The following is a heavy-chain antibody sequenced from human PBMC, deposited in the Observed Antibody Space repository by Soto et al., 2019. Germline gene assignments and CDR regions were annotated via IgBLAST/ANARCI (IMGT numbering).Heavy chain of an antibody. CDR3: ARHGGYYFDY. CDR1: SGSFSGYY. D-gene: IGHD3-16*01. J-gene: IGHJ4*02. V-gene: IGHV4-34*01. CDR2: LYQGLSI. Sequence: SETLSLTCAVYSGSFSGYYCSWIRQPPGKGLEWIGELYQGLSIIYNPSLESRVTISGDSSKNQFSLKLRSVTAADTAVYYCARHGGYYFDYWGQGTLVTVSS.